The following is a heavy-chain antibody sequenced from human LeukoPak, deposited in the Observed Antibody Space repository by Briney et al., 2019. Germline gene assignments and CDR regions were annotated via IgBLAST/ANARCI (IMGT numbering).Heavy chain of an antibody. D-gene: IGHD3-16*01. Sequence: PGGSLRLSCAASGSTFSGYSMHWVRQAPGKGLEYVSAIDPDGRSTYYADSVRGRFTISRDNSKNTLSLQMGSLRAEDMAVYHCARVGDTDVFDVWGQGTMVTVSS. CDR1: GSTFSGYS. CDR2: IDPDGRST. V-gene: IGHV3-64*02. CDR3: ARVGDTDVFDV. J-gene: IGHJ3*01.